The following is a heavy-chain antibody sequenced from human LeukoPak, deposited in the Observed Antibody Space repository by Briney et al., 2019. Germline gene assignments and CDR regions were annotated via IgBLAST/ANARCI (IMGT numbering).Heavy chain of an antibody. Sequence: GESLRLSCAASGFTFSSYSMNWVRQAPGKGLEWVSSISSSSSYIYYADSVKGRFTISRDNAKNSLYLQMNSLRAEDTAVYYCARDLGVFDFDYWGQGTLVTVSS. CDR3: ARDLGVFDFDY. CDR2: ISSSSSYI. J-gene: IGHJ4*02. CDR1: GFTFSSYS. D-gene: IGHD6-13*01. V-gene: IGHV3-21*01.